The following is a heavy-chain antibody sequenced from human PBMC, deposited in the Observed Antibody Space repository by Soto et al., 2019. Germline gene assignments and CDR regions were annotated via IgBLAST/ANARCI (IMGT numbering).Heavy chain of an antibody. V-gene: IGHV3-7*01. D-gene: IGHD2-2*01. Sequence: GGSLRLSCAASGFTFSSYWMSWVRQAPGKGLEWVANIKQDGSEKYYVDSVKGRFTISRDNAKNSLYLQMNSLRAEDTAVYYCARGALSTSEYFQHWGQGTLVTVSS. J-gene: IGHJ1*01. CDR1: GFTFSSYW. CDR2: IKQDGSEK. CDR3: ARGALSTSEYFQH.